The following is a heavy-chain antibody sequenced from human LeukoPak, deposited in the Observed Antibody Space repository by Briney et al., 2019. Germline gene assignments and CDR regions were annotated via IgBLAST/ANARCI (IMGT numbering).Heavy chain of an antibody. D-gene: IGHD6-13*01. Sequence: KSSETLSLTCTVSGGSISSYYWSWIRQPPGKGLEWIGYIYYSGSTNYNPSLKSRVTISVDTSTNQFSLKLSSVTAADTAVYYCARLPLAAAGRGYYYYYGMDVWGQGTTVTVSS. J-gene: IGHJ6*02. V-gene: IGHV4-59*08. CDR2: IYYSGST. CDR1: GGSISSYY. CDR3: ARLPLAAAGRGYYYYYGMDV.